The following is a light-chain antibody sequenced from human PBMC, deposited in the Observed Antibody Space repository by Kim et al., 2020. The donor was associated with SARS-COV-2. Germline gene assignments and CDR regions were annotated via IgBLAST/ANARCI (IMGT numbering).Light chain of an antibody. CDR2: EDN. CDR1: SGSIASNY. CDR3: QSYDSNTPWV. J-gene: IGLJ3*02. V-gene: IGLV6-57*01. Sequence: KTVTLSCTRGSGSIASNYVQWYRQRPGSSPITVIFEDNQRPYGVPDRFSGSIDASSNSASLTISGLTTEDEADYYCQSYDSNTPWVFGGGTRLTVL.